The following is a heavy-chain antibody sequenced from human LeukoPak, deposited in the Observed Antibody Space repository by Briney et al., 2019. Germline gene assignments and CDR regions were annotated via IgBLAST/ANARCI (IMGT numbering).Heavy chain of an antibody. CDR2: INPSGGST. D-gene: IGHD3-22*01. CDR3: ARDIVVVIRARVGAFDI. V-gene: IGHV1-46*01. J-gene: IGHJ3*02. Sequence: ASVKVSCKASGYTFTSYYMHWVRQAPGQGLEWMGIINPSGGSTSYAQKFQGRVTMTRDTSTSTVYMELSSLRSEDTAVYYCARDIVVVIRARVGAFDIWGQGTMVTVSS. CDR1: GYTFTSYY.